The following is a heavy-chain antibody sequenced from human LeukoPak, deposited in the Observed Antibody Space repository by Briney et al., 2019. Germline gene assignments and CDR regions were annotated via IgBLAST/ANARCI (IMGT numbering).Heavy chain of an antibody. CDR1: GFTFSSYS. Sequence: PGGSLRLSCAASGFTFSSYSMNWVRQAPGKGLEWVSSISSSSNYIYYADSVKGRFTISRDNAKNSLYLQMNSLRAEDTAVYYCASDLCSGGSCYSGGDYWGQGALVTVSS. CDR2: ISSSSNYI. V-gene: IGHV3-21*01. CDR3: ASDLCSGGSCYSGGDY. J-gene: IGHJ4*02. D-gene: IGHD2-15*01.